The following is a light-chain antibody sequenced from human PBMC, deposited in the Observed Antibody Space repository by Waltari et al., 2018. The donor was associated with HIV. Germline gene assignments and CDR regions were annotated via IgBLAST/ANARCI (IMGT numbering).Light chain of an antibody. J-gene: IGLJ2*01. CDR2: GNK. Sequence: QSVLTQPPSVSGAPGQRVTISCTGSSSNIGAGYDVHWYQQLPGTAPKLLIVGNKLRPSGAPDRFSGAKSCTSASLAITGLQAEDEADYYCQSYDTSRNGSNVFGGGTKLTVL. CDR3: QSYDTSRNGSNV. V-gene: IGLV1-40*01. CDR1: SSNIGAGYD.